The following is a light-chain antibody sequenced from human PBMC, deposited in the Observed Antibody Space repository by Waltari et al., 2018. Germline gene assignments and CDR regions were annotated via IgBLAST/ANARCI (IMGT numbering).Light chain of an antibody. CDR3: QSYDSSLSGNFV. J-gene: IGLJ1*01. CDR1: SSNIGAGYD. Sequence: QSVLTQPPSVSGAPGQRVTISCTGNSSNIGAGYDVPWYQQLPGTAPKPLIYGNTNRPSGVPDRFSGSKSGTSASLVITGLQAEDEADYYCQSYDSSLSGNFVFGTGTKVTVL. CDR2: GNT. V-gene: IGLV1-40*01.